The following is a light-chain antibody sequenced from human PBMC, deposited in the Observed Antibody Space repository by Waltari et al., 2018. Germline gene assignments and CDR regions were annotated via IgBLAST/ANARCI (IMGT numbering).Light chain of an antibody. CDR3: LQYYNNPFA. V-gene: IGKV4-1*01. CDR2: WAS. CDR1: QSILYSSNNKNY. J-gene: IGKJ3*01. Sequence: DIVMTQSPDPLAVSLGERATINCRSRQSILYSSNNKNYLAWYQQKPGQPPKLLVYWASTRQSGVPDRFSGSGSGTDFTLTISSLQAEDVAVYYCLQYYNNPFAFGPGTKVDIK.